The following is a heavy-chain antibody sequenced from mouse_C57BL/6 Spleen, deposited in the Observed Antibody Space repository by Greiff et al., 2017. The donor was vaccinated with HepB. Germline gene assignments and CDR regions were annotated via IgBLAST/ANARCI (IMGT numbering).Heavy chain of an antibody. Sequence: EVKLMESGPGLVKPSQSLSLTCSVSGYSITSGYYWNWIRQFPGNKLEWMGYISYDGSNNYNPSLKNRISITRDTSKNQFFLKLNSVTTEDTATYYCARDGFPHYFDYWGQGTTLTVSS. CDR1: GYSITSGYY. D-gene: IGHD2-2*01. CDR3: ARDGFPHYFDY. J-gene: IGHJ2*01. V-gene: IGHV3-6*01. CDR2: ISYDGSN.